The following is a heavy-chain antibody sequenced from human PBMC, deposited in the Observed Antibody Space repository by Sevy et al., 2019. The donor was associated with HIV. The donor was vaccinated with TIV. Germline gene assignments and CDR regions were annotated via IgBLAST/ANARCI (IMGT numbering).Heavy chain of an antibody. V-gene: IGHV3-21*01. D-gene: IGHD7-27*01. CDR3: ARDKLGASQFDY. J-gene: IGHJ4*02. CDR1: GFTFSTYS. Sequence: GGSLRLSCAASGFTFSTYSMNWVRQAPGKGLEWVSSISSSSSYIYYADSVKGGFTIYRDNAKNSLYLQMNGLRAEDTAEYDCARDKLGASQFDYWGQGTLVTVSS. CDR2: ISSSSSYI.